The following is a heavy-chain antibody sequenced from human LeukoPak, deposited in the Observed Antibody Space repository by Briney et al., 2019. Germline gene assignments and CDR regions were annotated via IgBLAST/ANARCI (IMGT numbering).Heavy chain of an antibody. CDR3: ARVASSGYHLDY. J-gene: IGHJ4*02. CDR2: NSSSSIYT. CDR1: GFTFSDYY. Sequence: GGSLRLSCAASGFTFSDYYMSWIRQAPGKGLEWVSYNSSSSIYTNYADSVKGRFTISRDNAKNSLYLQMNSLRAEGTAVYYCARVASSGYHLDYWGQGTLVTVSS. V-gene: IGHV3-11*05. D-gene: IGHD3-22*01.